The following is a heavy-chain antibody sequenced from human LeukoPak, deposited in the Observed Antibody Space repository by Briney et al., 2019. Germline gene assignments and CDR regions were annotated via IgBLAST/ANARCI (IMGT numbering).Heavy chain of an antibody. D-gene: IGHD4/OR15-4a*01. CDR1: GFTFSSYA. Sequence: QAGGSLRLSCAASGFTFSSYAMHWVRQAPGKGLEWVSAISGSGGSTYYADSVKGRFTISRDNAKNSVYLQMISLRDEDTAVYYCTRDRAYGALDYWGQGTLVTVSS. J-gene: IGHJ4*02. CDR3: TRDRAYGALDY. V-gene: IGHV3-23*01. CDR2: ISGSGGST.